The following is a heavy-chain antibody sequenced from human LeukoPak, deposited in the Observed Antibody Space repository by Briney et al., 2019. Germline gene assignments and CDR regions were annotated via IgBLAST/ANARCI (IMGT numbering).Heavy chain of an antibody. CDR3: ARDYSGSSLIDAFDI. Sequence: SETLSLTCAVYGGSFSGYYWSWIRQPPGKGLEWIGYIYYSGSTYYNPSLKSRVTISVDTSKNQFSLKLSSVTAADTAVYYCARDYSGSSLIDAFDIWGQGTMVTVSS. D-gene: IGHD1-26*01. CDR2: IYYSGST. J-gene: IGHJ3*02. CDR1: GGSFSGYY. V-gene: IGHV4-30-4*08.